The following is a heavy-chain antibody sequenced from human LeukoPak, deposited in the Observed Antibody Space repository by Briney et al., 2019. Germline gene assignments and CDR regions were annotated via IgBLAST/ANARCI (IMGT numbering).Heavy chain of an antibody. D-gene: IGHD5-18*01. J-gene: IGHJ6*03. V-gene: IGHV1-69*05. Sequence: SVKVSCKASGGTFSSYAISWVRQAPGQGLEWMGGIIPIFGTANYAQKFQGRVTITTDESTSTAYMELSSLRSEDTAVYYCAAFSIGYSYGPIYYYYYMDVWGKGTTVTVSS. CDR2: IIPIFGTA. CDR3: AAFSIGYSYGPIYYYYYMDV. CDR1: GGTFSSYA.